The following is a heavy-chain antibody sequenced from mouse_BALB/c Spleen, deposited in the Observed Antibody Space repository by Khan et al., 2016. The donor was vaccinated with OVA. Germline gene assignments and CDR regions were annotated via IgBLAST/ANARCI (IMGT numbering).Heavy chain of an antibody. J-gene: IGHJ3*01. Sequence: VQLKQSGPELVKPGASVKMSCKASGYTFTNYVIHWVKQKPGQGIEWIGYINPDNDGTRFNENFKDKATLTSDKSSSTAYMELSSLTSEYSAVYYCAREASNWDFSFANWGQGTLVTVSA. CDR2: INPDNDGT. D-gene: IGHD4-1*01. CDR1: GYTFTNYV. CDR3: AREASNWDFSFAN. V-gene: IGHV1S136*01.